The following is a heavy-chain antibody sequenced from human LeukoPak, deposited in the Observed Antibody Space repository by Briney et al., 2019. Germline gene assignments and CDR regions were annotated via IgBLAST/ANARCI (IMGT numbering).Heavy chain of an antibody. CDR3: ARDAAVNRRMDV. J-gene: IGHJ6*02. D-gene: IGHD4-23*01. Sequence: GGSLRLSCAASGFTFSSYWISWVRQAPGKGLEWVANIKQDGSEKYYVDSVKGRFTISRDNAKNSLYLQMNSLRAEDTAVYYCARDAAVNRRMDVWGQGTTVTVSS. CDR1: GFTFSSYW. CDR2: IKQDGSEK. V-gene: IGHV3-7*01.